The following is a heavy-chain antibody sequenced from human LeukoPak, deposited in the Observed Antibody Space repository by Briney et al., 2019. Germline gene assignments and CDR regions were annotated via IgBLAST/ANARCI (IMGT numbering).Heavy chain of an antibody. J-gene: IGHJ4*02. CDR2: IYYSGST. Sequence: SETLSLTCTVSGGSISTSGYYWGWIRQPSGEGLEWIGIIYYSGSTYYNPSLKSRVTLSVDASRNQFSLKLSSVTAADTAVYYCARLSYCIGATCFHDYWGQGTLVTVSS. CDR3: ARLSYCIGATCFHDY. CDR1: GGSISTSGYY. D-gene: IGHD2-15*01. V-gene: IGHV4-39*01.